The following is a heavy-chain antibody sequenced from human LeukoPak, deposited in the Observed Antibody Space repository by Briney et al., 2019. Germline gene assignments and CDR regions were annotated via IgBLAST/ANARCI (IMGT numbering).Heavy chain of an antibody. CDR1: GYSFTSYW. Sequence: GESLRISCKGSGYSFTSYWIGWVRHMPGKGLEWMGIIYPGDSDTRYSPSFQGQVTISADKSISTAYLQWSSLQASDTAMYYCARAVGGYDSRYYYYMDVWGKGTTVIVSS. J-gene: IGHJ6*03. V-gene: IGHV5-51*01. CDR2: IYPGDSDT. D-gene: IGHD5-12*01. CDR3: ARAVGGYDSRYYYYMDV.